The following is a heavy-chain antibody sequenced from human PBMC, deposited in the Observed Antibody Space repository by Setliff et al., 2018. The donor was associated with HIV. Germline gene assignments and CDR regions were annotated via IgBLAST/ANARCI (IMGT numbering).Heavy chain of an antibody. V-gene: IGHV4-61*09. CDR2: IHTTGSI. J-gene: IGHJ4*02. CDR1: GGSIRTGNYY. CDR3: ARGVNFDY. D-gene: IGHD3-3*01. Sequence: SETLSLTCTVSGGSIRTGNYYWNWIRQPAGKGLEWIGHIHTTGSITYNPSLRSRVTISLDTSKNQVSLKLTSVTAADTAIYYCARGVNFDYWGQGTQVTVSS.